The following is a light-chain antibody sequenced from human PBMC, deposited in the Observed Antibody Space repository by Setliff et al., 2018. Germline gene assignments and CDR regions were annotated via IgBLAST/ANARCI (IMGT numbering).Light chain of an antibody. CDR1: RSDVGGYNY. Sequence: QSVLAQPPSASGSPGQSVTISCTGTRSDVGGYNYVSWYQQHPGKAPKLVIYDVSKRPSGVSNRFSGSKYGNTASLTISGLQAEDEADYYCSSYAGSSTVVFGGGTKVTVL. V-gene: IGLV2-8*01. J-gene: IGLJ2*01. CDR2: DVS. CDR3: SSYAGSSTVV.